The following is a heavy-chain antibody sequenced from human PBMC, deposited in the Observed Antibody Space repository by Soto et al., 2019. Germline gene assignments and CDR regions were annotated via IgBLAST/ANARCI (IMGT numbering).Heavy chain of an antibody. Sequence: QVQLQESGPGLVKASQTRSLTCTVAGGTISSGGYYWSWLRQHPGKGLEWIGYIFDSGTTYYNPSLKSRVTISVDPSKSQFSLRLTSVTATDTAVYYCASQASGWYPDYWGQGTLVTVSS. CDR1: GGTISSGGYY. CDR3: ASQASGWYPDY. J-gene: IGHJ4*02. CDR2: IFDSGTT. D-gene: IGHD6-19*01. V-gene: IGHV4-31*03.